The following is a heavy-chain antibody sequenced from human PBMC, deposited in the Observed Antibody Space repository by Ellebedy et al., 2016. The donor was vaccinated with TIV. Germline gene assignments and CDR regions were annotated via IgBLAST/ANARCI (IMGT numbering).Heavy chain of an antibody. Sequence: GESLKISCAASGFTFTNYWMSWVCQAPGKGLEWVANIGQDGSAKNYVDSVKGRFTISRDNAKNSLYLQMNSLRADDTAVYYCARMADFDYWGQGTLVTVSS. CDR2: IGQDGSAK. J-gene: IGHJ4*02. V-gene: IGHV3-7*01. D-gene: IGHD5-24*01. CDR3: ARMADFDY. CDR1: GFTFTNYW.